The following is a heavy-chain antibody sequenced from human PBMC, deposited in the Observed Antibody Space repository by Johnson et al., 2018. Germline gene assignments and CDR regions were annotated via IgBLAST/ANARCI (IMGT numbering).Heavy chain of an antibody. CDR3: ARCTIECYSLFGYDYGMDG. D-gene: IGHD2-15*01. CDR2: IIPIFGTA. V-gene: IGHV1-69*13. J-gene: IGHJ6*02. Sequence: QVQLVQSGAEVKKPGASVKVSCKASGGTFSSYAISWVRQAPGQGLEWMGGIIPIFGTANYAQKFQGRVTITPAESTSPAYMELISLRSEDTAVYCCARCTIECYSLFGYDYGMDGWGQGTTVTVS. CDR1: GGTFSSYA.